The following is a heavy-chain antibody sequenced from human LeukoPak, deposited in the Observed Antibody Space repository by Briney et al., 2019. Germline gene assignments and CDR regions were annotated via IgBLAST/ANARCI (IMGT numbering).Heavy chain of an antibody. J-gene: IGHJ4*02. V-gene: IGHV3-7*03. Sequence: GGSLRLSCAASGFMFSCNWMSWVRLAPGKGLEWVANIKEDGTETYYVDSVKGRFTISRDNAKNSLYLQMNSLRVEDTAVYYCAKEGRSLQTYWVQGTLVTVSS. CDR1: GFMFSCNW. CDR3: AKEGRSLQTY. CDR2: IKEDGTET. D-gene: IGHD5-24*01.